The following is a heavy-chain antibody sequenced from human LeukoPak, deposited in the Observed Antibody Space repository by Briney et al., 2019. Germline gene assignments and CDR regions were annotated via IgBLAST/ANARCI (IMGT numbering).Heavy chain of an antibody. J-gene: IGHJ4*02. V-gene: IGHV1-24*01. Sequence: GASVKVSCKVSGYTLTELSMHWVRQAPGKGLEWMGGFDPEDGETIYAQKFQGRVTMTRDTSTSTVYMELSSLRSEDTAVYYCAKWGVGGLDYWGQGTLVTVSS. D-gene: IGHD7-27*01. CDR3: AKWGVGGLDY. CDR1: GYTLTELS. CDR2: FDPEDGET.